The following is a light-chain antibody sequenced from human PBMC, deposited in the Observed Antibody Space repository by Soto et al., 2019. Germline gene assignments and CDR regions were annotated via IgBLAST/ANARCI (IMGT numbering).Light chain of an antibody. Sequence: QSVLTQPRSVSGSPGQSVTISCTGTSSDVGGYNYVSWYQQHPGKAPKLMIYDVSKRPSGVPDRFSGSKSGNTASLTISGLQAEDEADYYCCSYAGSYTQLVFGGGTKVTVL. CDR1: SSDVGGYNY. CDR2: DVS. CDR3: CSYAGSYTQLV. V-gene: IGLV2-11*01. J-gene: IGLJ2*01.